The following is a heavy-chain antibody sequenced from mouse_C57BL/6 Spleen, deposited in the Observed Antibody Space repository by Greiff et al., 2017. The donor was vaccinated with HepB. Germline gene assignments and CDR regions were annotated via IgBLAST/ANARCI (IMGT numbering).Heavy chain of an antibody. CDR3: ARAPHDDYYEGDAMDY. CDR1: GYTFTSYW. D-gene: IGHD2-3*01. Sequence: QVQLLQPGAELVRPGSSVKLSCKASGYTFTSYWMHWVKQRPIQGLEWIGNIDPSDSETHYNQKFKVKAKLTVDKSSCTAYMQLSSLTSEDSAVYDCARAPHDDYYEGDAMDYWGQGTSVTVSS. V-gene: IGHV1-52*01. CDR2: IDPSDSET. J-gene: IGHJ4*01.